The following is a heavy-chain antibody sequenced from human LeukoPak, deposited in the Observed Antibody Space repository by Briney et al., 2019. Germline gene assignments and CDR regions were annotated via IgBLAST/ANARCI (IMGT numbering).Heavy chain of an antibody. J-gene: IGHJ4*02. V-gene: IGHV3-11*01. CDR3: ARDPTGIVGATGELDY. Sequence: GGSLRLSCAASGFTFSDYYMSWIRQAPGKGLEWVSYISSSGSTIYYADSVKGRFTISRDNAKNSLYLQVNSLRAEDTAVYYCARDPTGIVGATGELDYWGQGTLVTVSS. CDR1: GFTFSDYY. D-gene: IGHD1-26*01. CDR2: ISSSGSTI.